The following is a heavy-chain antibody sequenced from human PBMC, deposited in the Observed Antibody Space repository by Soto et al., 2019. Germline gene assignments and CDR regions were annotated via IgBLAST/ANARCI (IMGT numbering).Heavy chain of an antibody. CDR1: GGFVSSGNYY. Sequence: QEQLQQWGAGLLKPSETLSLTCAVYGGFVSSGNYYWSWIRYPPGKGLEWIGEMSHSGGTHFNPSLKSRVTISVDTSKNPFCLKMSSVTAADTALYYCARVERGTATTVVDAFDIWGPGTMVTVSS. J-gene: IGHJ3*02. D-gene: IGHD1-1*01. V-gene: IGHV4-34*01. CDR3: ARVERGTATTVVDAFDI. CDR2: MSHSGGT.